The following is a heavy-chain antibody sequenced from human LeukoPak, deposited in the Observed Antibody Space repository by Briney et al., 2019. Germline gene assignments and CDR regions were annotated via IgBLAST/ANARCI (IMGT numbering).Heavy chain of an antibody. CDR2: IYYSGST. CDR3: ARLKLGMLDY. Sequence: SETLSLTCTVPGGSISSYYWSWIRQPPGKGLEWIGYIYYSGSTNYNPSLKSRVTISVDTSKNQFSLKLSSVTAADTAVYYCARLKLGMLDYWGQGTLVTVSS. D-gene: IGHD6-6*01. J-gene: IGHJ4*02. CDR1: GGSISSYY. V-gene: IGHV4-59*01.